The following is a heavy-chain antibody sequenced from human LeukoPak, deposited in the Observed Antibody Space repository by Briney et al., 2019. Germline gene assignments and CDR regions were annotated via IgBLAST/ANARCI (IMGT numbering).Heavy chain of an antibody. V-gene: IGHV4-59*11. D-gene: IGHD6-19*01. CDR1: GGSLSTHH. CDR3: ARGGGWSDYYFDY. CDR2: ISDSGST. J-gene: IGHJ4*02. Sequence: SETLSLTCVVSGGSLSTHHWSWIRQSPGRGLEWIGYISDSGSTNYNPSLKSRVTISVDTSKNQFSLKLSSVTAADTAVYYCARGGGWSDYYFDYWGQGTLVTVSS.